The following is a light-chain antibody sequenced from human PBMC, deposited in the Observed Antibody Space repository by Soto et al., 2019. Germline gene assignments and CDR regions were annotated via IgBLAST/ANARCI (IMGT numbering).Light chain of an antibody. CDR3: AAWDDSLNGDVV. V-gene: IGLV1-44*01. CDR2: SNN. CDR1: SSNIGSNT. Sequence: QTVVTQPTSASGTPGQRVTISCSGSSSNIGSNTVNWYQQLPGTAPKLLIYSNNQRPSGVPDRFSGSKSGTSASLAISGLQSEDEADYYCAAWDDSLNGDVVFGGGTKLTVL. J-gene: IGLJ2*01.